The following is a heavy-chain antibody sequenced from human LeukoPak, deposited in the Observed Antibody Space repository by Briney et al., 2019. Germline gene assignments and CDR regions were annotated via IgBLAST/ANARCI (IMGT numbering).Heavy chain of an antibody. J-gene: IGHJ4*02. Sequence: PGGSLRLSCAASGFTFANYIMTWVRQAPGKGLKWVASISDSGGYTPHADSVKGRFTISRDNSRNILYLQMNSLRAEDTAVYYCAKRGTPSGDDYWGQGTLVTVSS. D-gene: IGHD1-1*01. CDR1: GFTFANYI. CDR3: AKRGTPSGDDY. V-gene: IGHV3-23*01. CDR2: ISDSGGYT.